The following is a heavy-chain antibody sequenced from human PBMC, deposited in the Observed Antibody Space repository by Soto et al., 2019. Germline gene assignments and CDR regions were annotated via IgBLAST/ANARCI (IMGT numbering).Heavy chain of an antibody. V-gene: IGHV1-18*01. D-gene: IGHD1-1*01. Sequence: QVHLVQSGAEVKKPGASVKVSCKGSGYGFTTYGITWVRQAPGQGLEWMAWISAHNGNTNYAQKRKGRVTVTRDTSTSTAYMELRRLRSYDTAVYYCARGRYGDYWGQGALVTVSS. CDR3: ARGRYGDY. J-gene: IGHJ4*02. CDR1: GYGFTTYG. CDR2: ISAHNGNT.